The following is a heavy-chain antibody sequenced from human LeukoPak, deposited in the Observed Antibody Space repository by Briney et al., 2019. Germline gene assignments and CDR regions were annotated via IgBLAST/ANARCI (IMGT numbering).Heavy chain of an antibody. CDR2: ITSSSSYI. J-gene: IGHJ6*03. Sequence: TGGSLRLSCAASGFTFSSYNMNWVRQAPGKGLEWVSSITSSSSYIYYADSVKGRFTISRDNAKNSLYLQMNSLRAEDTAVYYCARATLGTTVFFKVRRSVYMDVWGKGTTVTVSS. D-gene: IGHD4-17*01. CDR1: GFTFSSYN. CDR3: ARATLGTTVFFKVRRSVYMDV. V-gene: IGHV3-21*01.